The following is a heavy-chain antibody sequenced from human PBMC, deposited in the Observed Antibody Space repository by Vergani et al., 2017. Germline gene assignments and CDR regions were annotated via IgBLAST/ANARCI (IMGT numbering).Heavy chain of an antibody. J-gene: IGHJ5*02. CDR2: IYYSGST. CDR3: ARDHSVTKTNWFDP. D-gene: IGHD4-17*01. V-gene: IGHV4-59*01. Sequence: QVQLQESGPGLVKPSETLSLTCTVSGGSISSYYWSWIRQPPGKGLEWIGYIYYSGSTNYNPSLKSRVTISVDTSKNQFSLTLSSVTAADTAVYYCARDHSVTKTNWFDPWGQGTLVTVSS. CDR1: GGSISSYY.